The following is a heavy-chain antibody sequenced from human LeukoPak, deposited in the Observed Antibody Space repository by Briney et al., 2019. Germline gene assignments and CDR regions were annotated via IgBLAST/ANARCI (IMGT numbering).Heavy chain of an antibody. J-gene: IGHJ4*02. CDR3: AKWGDYDGLTGYYASDC. Sequence: GGSLRLSCAASGFIFRNYARSLVRQAPGKGLGWVSAITGSWGTSWYADSVEGHFTISRDTSKNTLYMQLNSLGADDTAVYYCAKWGDYDGLTGYYASDCWGLGTLVTVSS. CDR2: ITGSWGTS. V-gene: IGHV3-23*01. CDR1: GFIFRNYA. D-gene: IGHD3-9*01.